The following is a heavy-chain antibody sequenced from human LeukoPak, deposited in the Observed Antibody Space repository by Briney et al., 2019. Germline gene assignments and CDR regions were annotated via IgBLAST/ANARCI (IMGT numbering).Heavy chain of an antibody. D-gene: IGHD3-3*01. CDR2: ISAYNGYT. CDR3: ARDNVLRSADAFDI. V-gene: IGHV1-18*04. Sequence: ASVKVSCKASGYTFTGYYMHWVRQAPGQGLGWMGWISAYNGYTNYAQKLQGRVTMTTDTSTSTAYMELRSLRSDDTAVYYCARDNVLRSADAFDIWGQGTMVTVSS. J-gene: IGHJ3*02. CDR1: GYTFTGYY.